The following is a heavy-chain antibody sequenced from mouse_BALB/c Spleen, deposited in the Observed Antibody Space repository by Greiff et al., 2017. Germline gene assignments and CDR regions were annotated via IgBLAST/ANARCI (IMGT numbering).Heavy chain of an antibody. CDR3: ARERHYYGYFDY. V-gene: IGHV3-5*02. CDR2: IYYSGTI. D-gene: IGHD1-2*01. CDR1: GISITTGNYR. Sequence: EVQLQESGPGLVKPSQTVSLTCTVTGISITTGNYRWSWIRQFPGNKLEWIGYIYYSGTITYNPSLTSRTTITRDTSKNQFFLEMNSLTAEDTATYYCARERHYYGYFDYWGQGTTLTVSS. J-gene: IGHJ2*01.